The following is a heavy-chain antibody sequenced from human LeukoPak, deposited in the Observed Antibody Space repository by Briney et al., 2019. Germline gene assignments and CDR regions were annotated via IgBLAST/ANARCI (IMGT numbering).Heavy chain of an antibody. CDR2: IYYSGST. J-gene: IGHJ5*02. CDR1: GGSISSYY. V-gene: IGHV4-59*08. D-gene: IGHD6-19*01. Sequence: KASETLSLTCTVSGGSISSYYWSWLRQPPGKGLEWVGYIYYSGSTNYNPSLKSRVTISVDTSKNQFSLKLSSVTAADTAVYYCAGVTAVADLGWFDPWGQGTLVTVSS. CDR3: AGVTAVADLGWFDP.